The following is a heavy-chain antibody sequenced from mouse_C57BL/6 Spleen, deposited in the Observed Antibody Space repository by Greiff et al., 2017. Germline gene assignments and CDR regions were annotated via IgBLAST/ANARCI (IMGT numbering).Heavy chain of an antibody. CDR1: GFTFSSYG. CDR3: ARQGSITTVVEDYAMDY. CDR2: ISSGGSYT. Sequence: EVQGVESGGDLVKPGGSLKLSCAASGFTFSSYGMSWVRQTPDKRLEWVATISSGGSYTYYPDSVKGRFPISRDNAKNTLYLQMSSLKSEDTAMYYCARQGSITTVVEDYAMDYWGQGTSVTVSS. V-gene: IGHV5-6*01. D-gene: IGHD1-1*01. J-gene: IGHJ4*01.